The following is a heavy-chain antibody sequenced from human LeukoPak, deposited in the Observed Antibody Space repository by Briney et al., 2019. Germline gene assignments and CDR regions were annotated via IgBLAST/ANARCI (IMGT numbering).Heavy chain of an antibody. J-gene: IGHJ4*02. D-gene: IGHD5-12*01. CDR2: INLDGSEK. Sequence: GGSLRLSCTASGFIFSTSWMTWVRQAPGKGLEWVANINLDGSEKYYVDSVKGRFTISRDNAKNSLYLQMNSLRAEDTAVYYCARGITSGPRRYDVRNFDYWGQGTPVTVSS. CDR1: GFIFSTSW. V-gene: IGHV3-7*01. CDR3: ARGITSGPRRYDVRNFDY.